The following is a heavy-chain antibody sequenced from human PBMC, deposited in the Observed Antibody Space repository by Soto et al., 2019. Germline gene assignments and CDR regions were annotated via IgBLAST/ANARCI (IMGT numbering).Heavy chain of an antibody. D-gene: IGHD6-19*01. CDR2: ISSTGSTT. CDR1: GFTFSSYD. CDR3: PKGVKGTAVAGTGYFQH. Sequence: RGSLRLSCAASGFTFSSYDMSWVRQAPGRGLEWVSTISSTGSTTHYADSVKGRFTISRDNSKNTLYLQMNSLRAEDTAVYYCPKGVKGTAVAGTGYFQHWGQGNLVTVSP. V-gene: IGHV3-23*01. J-gene: IGHJ1*01.